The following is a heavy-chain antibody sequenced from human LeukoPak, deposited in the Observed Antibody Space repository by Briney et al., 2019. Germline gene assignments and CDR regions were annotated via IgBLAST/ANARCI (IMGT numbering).Heavy chain of an antibody. J-gene: IGHJ4*02. D-gene: IGHD4-17*01. Sequence: PGGSLRLSCAASGFIFTNYGMHWVRQAPGKALGWVAVFVYDGSNQFYADSVRGRFTISRDISKNTVYLQMNSLRVEDTAVYFCARDDGSTGDYLRAVYWGQGTLVTVSS. CDR3: ARDDGSTGDYLRAVY. CDR2: FVYDGSNQ. V-gene: IGHV3-30*03. CDR1: GFIFTNYG.